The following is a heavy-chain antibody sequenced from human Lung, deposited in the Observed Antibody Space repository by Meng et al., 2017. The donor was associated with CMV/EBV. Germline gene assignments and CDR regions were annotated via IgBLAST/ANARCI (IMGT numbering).Heavy chain of an antibody. Sequence: GESLKISCAASGFTFSDYYMGWIRQAPGKGLEWVSYISSSGSTIYYADSVKGRFTISRDNAKNSLYLQMNSLRAEDTAVYYCAREVAYDFWSGYNWFDPWXQGTXVTVSS. CDR2: ISSSGSTI. CDR1: GFTFSDYY. CDR3: AREVAYDFWSGYNWFDP. J-gene: IGHJ5*02. D-gene: IGHD3-3*01. V-gene: IGHV3-11*01.